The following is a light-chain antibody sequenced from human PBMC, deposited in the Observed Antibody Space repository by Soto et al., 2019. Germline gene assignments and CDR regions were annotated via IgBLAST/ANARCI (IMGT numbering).Light chain of an antibody. Sequence: EIVLTQSPATLSLSPGERATLSCRASQSVSSSYLAWYQQNPGQAPRLLIYGASSRATGIPDRFSGSGSGTDFALTISSLEPEDFAVYYCQQYCSSPDTFGGGTKLEIK. CDR2: GAS. CDR3: QQYCSSPDT. CDR1: QSVSSSY. V-gene: IGKV3-20*01. J-gene: IGKJ2*01.